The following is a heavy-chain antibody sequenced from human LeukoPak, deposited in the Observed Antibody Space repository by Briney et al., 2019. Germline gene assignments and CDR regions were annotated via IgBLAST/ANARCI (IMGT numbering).Heavy chain of an antibody. CDR1: GGSISSYY. CDR3: AAAVAGSVDY. D-gene: IGHD6-19*01. Sequence: PSETLPLTCTVSGGSISSYYWSWIRQPPGKGLEWIGYIYYSGSTNYNPSLKSRVTISVDTSKNQFSLKLSSVTAADTAVYYCAAAVAGSVDYWGQGTLVTVSS. J-gene: IGHJ4*02. V-gene: IGHV4-59*01. CDR2: IYYSGST.